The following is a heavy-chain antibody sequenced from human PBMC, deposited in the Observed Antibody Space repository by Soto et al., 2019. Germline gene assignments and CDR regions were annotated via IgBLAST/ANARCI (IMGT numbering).Heavy chain of an antibody. J-gene: IGHJ4*02. CDR1: GFTVSSNF. D-gene: IGHD3-10*01. Sequence: EVPLVESGGGLVQPGGSLRLSCAASGFTVSSNFMSWFRQPPGKGLEWISVIGTTDGTYYAGSVKGRFTISTDNFKNTLYLQMNSLRAEDTAVYFCARDPPGLGSYSYDHWGQGTLVTVSS. CDR2: IGTTDGT. V-gene: IGHV3-66*01. CDR3: ARDPPGLGSYSYDH.